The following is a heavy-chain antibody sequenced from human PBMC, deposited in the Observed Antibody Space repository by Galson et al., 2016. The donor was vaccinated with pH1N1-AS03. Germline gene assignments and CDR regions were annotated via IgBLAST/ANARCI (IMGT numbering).Heavy chain of an antibody. D-gene: IGHD6-13*01. V-gene: IGHV3-30*03. CDR3: AREEGGFGSNWLQTDAFDI. Sequence: PGKGLEWVAVMSYEGTTTYYADSVKGRFTISGDNSKNTLYLQMNSLRTEDTALYYCAREEGGFGSNWLQTDAFDIWGQGTMVTVSS. CDR2: MSYEGTTT. J-gene: IGHJ3*02.